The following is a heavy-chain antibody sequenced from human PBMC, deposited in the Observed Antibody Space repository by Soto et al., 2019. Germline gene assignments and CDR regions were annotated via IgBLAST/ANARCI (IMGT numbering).Heavy chain of an antibody. CDR2: SKNKADSYTT. Sequence: EVQLVESGGGLVQPGGSLRLSCAASGFTFSDHYMDWVRQAPGKGLEWVGRSKNKADSYTTEYAASVKGRFTISREGSKNSLFLQMNSLKTEDTAVYYCTVWGSDNDFGAAWGQGILVTVSS. V-gene: IGHV3-72*01. J-gene: IGHJ4*02. CDR1: GFTFSDHY. D-gene: IGHD3-10*01. CDR3: TVWGSDNDFGAA.